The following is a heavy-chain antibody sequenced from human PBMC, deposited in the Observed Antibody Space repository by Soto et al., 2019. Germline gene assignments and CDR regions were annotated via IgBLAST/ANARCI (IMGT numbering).Heavy chain of an antibody. J-gene: IGHJ4*02. V-gene: IGHV1-18*01. CDR3: AIDRRGTTSYFDY. D-gene: IGHD1-1*01. CDR1: GYTSDSYG. Sequence: ASVKVSCKASGYTSDSYGLSWVRQAPGQGLEWMGWISTYTGNTDYPQRFQGRVTMATDTSTSTAYLDLRSLTSDDTAVYYCAIDRRGTTSYFDYWGQGTLVSVFS. CDR2: ISTYTGNT.